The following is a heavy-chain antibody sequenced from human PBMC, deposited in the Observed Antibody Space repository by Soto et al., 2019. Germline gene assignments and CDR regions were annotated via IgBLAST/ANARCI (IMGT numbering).Heavy chain of an antibody. D-gene: IGHD2-2*01. CDR2: ISSSSSTI. Sequence: GGSLRLSCAASGFTFSSYSMNWVRQAPGKGLEWVSYISSSSSTIYYADSVKGRFTISRDNAKNSLYLQMNSLRDEDTAVYYCARAGGYCSSTSCYAGPGYYYYGMDVWGQGTTVTVSS. V-gene: IGHV3-48*02. J-gene: IGHJ6*02. CDR3: ARAGGYCSSTSCYAGPGYYYYGMDV. CDR1: GFTFSSYS.